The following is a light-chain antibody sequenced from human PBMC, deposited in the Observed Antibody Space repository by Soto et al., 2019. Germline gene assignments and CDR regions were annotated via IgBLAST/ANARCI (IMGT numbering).Light chain of an antibody. Sequence: DIQMTQSPSTLSASVGDRVTITCWASQGISSYLAWYQQKPGKAPKLLIYKASTLKSGVPSRFSGSGSGTEFTLTISSLQPDDFATYYCQHYKSYSEAFGQGTTV. V-gene: IGKV1-5*03. CDR3: QHYKSYSEA. CDR1: QGISSY. J-gene: IGKJ1*01. CDR2: KAS.